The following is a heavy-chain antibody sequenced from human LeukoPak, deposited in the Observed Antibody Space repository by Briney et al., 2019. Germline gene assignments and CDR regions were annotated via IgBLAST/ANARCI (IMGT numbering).Heavy chain of an antibody. V-gene: IGHV4-31*02. CDR3: ATPSEVGADAFDI. CDR2: IYFSGST. J-gene: IGHJ3*02. D-gene: IGHD1-26*01. Sequence: IGYIYFSGSTYYNPSLKSRVTISVDTSKNQFSLKLSSVTAADTAVYYCATPSEVGADAFDIWGQGTMVTVSS.